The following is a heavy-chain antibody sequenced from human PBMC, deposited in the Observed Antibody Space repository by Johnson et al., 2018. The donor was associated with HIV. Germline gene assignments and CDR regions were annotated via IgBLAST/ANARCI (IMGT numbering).Heavy chain of an antibody. CDR3: ARLFYGEDAFDI. V-gene: IGHV3-53*01. Sequence: VQLVESGGGVVQPGVSLRLSCAASGFTVISNYMTWVRQIPGKGLEWVSVIYSGGSTYYADSVKGRFTISRDNSKNTLYLQMNSLRAEDTAVYYCARLFYGEDAFDIWGQGTMVTVSS. D-gene: IGHD4-17*01. J-gene: IGHJ3*02. CDR2: IYSGGST. CDR1: GFTVISNY.